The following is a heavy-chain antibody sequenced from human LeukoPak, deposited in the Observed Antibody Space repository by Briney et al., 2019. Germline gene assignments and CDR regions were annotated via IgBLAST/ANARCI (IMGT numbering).Heavy chain of an antibody. J-gene: IGHJ6*02. Sequence: PSETLSLTCTVSGGSISSGSYYWSWIRQPAGKGLEWIGRIYTSGSTNYNPSLKSRVTISVDTSKNQFSLKLSSVTAADTAVYYCARDYYVSSGYYPFGYYGMDVWGQGTTVTVSS. CDR1: GGSISSGSYY. V-gene: IGHV4-61*02. CDR3: ARDYYVSSGYYPFGYYGMDV. D-gene: IGHD3-22*01. CDR2: IYTSGST.